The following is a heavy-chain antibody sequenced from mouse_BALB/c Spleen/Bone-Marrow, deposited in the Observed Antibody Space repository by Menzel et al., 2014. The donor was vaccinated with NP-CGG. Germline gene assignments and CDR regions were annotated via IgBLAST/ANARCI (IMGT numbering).Heavy chain of an antibody. J-gene: IGHJ2*01. Sequence: EVQLQQSGPELVKPGASVKMSCKASGYTFTDYYMDWVKRSHGESFEWIGRVNPYNGGTSYNQKFKGKATLTVDKSSSTAYMELNSLTSEDSAVYYCARPPYYGNYADYWGQGTTLTVSS. CDR1: GYTFTDYY. CDR3: ARPPYYGNYADY. CDR2: VNPYNGGT. V-gene: IGHV1-19*01. D-gene: IGHD2-10*01.